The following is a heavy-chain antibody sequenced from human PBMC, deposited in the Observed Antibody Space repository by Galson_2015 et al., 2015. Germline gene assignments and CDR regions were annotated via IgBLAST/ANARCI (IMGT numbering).Heavy chain of an antibody. J-gene: IGHJ4*01. CDR3: ARDKDYSNYVITLDY. D-gene: IGHD4-11*01. V-gene: IGHV3-48*02. CDR2: IGSTSTTI. CDR1: GFTFSNYV. Sequence: SLRLSCAASGFTFSNYVMNWVRQAPGKGLEWISYIGSTSTTIYYADSVKGRFTISRDNAKNSLYLQMNSLRDEDTAVYYCARDKDYSNYVITLDYWGHGTLVTVSS.